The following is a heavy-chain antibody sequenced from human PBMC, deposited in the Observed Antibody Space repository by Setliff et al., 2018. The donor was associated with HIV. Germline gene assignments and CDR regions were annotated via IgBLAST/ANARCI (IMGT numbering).Heavy chain of an antibody. Sequence: GESPKISCAASGFTFSTYEMTWVRQAPGKGLECISYITRSSSRILYADSVKGRFTVSRDNAKNSLFLQMNSLRAEDTAVYYCARVTSGTTAGDYWGQGTLVTVSS. J-gene: IGHJ4*02. CDR2: ITRSSSRI. D-gene: IGHD1-1*01. CDR1: GFTFSTYE. CDR3: ARVTSGTTAGDY. V-gene: IGHV3-48*03.